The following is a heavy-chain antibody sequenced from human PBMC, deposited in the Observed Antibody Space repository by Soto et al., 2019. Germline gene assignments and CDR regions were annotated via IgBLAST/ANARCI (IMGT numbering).Heavy chain of an antibody. D-gene: IGHD3-16*02. CDR3: AKDREEDYVWGSYRKGLYGMDV. CDR1: GFTFDDYA. J-gene: IGHJ6*02. V-gene: IGHV3-9*01. Sequence: SCAGSGFTFDDYAMHWVRQAPGKGLEWVAGISWNSGSIGYADSVKGRFTISRDNAKNSLYLQMNSLRAEDTALYYCAKDREEDYVWGSYRKGLYGMDVWGQGTTVT. CDR2: ISWNSGSI.